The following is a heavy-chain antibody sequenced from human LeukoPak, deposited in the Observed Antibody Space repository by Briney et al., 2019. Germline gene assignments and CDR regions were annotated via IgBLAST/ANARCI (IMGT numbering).Heavy chain of an antibody. CDR2: IGTGSSYI. Sequence: PGGSLRLSCAASGFTFSAYSMNWVRQAPGKGLEWVSSIGTGSSYIYYADSVKGRFTISRENAKNSLYLQMNSLRAEDTAVYYCARDSTPYDSSGYCYDYWGQGTLVTVSS. CDR3: ARDSTPYDSSGYCYDY. V-gene: IGHV3-21*01. CDR1: GFTFSAYS. D-gene: IGHD3-22*01. J-gene: IGHJ4*02.